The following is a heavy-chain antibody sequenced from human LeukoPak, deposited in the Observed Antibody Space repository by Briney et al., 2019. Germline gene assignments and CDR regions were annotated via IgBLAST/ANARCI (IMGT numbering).Heavy chain of an antibody. CDR1: GGSISSSSYY. CDR3: ARQCYDYVWGSYRFWVYYMDV. Sequence: PSETLSLTCTVSGGSISSSSYYWGWIRQPPGKGLEWIGRIYYSGSTYYNPSPKSRVTISVATAMHQFSLKLSSVTAADTAVYYCARQCYDYVWGSYRFWVYYMDVWGKGTTVAVSS. D-gene: IGHD3-16*02. J-gene: IGHJ6*03. V-gene: IGHV4-39*01. CDR2: IYYSGST.